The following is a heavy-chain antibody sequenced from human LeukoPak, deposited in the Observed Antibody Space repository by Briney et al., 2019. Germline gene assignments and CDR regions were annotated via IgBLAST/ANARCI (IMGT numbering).Heavy chain of an antibody. CDR3: ASYYDSSGHRFDAFDI. J-gene: IGHJ3*02. V-gene: IGHV1-18*01. CDR1: GYTFTSYG. CDR2: ISAYNGNT. D-gene: IGHD3-22*01. Sequence: ASVKVSCKASGYTFTSYGISWVRQAPGQGLEWMGWISAYNGNTNYAQRLQGRVTMTTDTSTSTAYMELRSLRSDGTAVYYCASYYDSSGHRFDAFDIWGQGTMVTVSS.